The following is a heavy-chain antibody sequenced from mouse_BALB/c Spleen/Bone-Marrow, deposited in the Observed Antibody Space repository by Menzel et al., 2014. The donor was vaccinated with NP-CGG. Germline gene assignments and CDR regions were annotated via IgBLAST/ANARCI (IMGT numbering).Heavy chain of an antibody. V-gene: IGHV2-4-1*01. CDR3: ARNSPIYYGYDEAMDY. CDR1: GFSLTSYG. Sequence: QVQLQQSGPGLVQPSQSLSITCTVSGFSLTSYGVHWVRRSPGKGLEWLGVIWSGGSTDYNAAFISRLSISKDNSKSQVFFKMNSLQADDTAIYYCARNSPIYYGYDEAMDYWGQGTSVTVSS. D-gene: IGHD2-2*01. J-gene: IGHJ4*01. CDR2: IWSGGST.